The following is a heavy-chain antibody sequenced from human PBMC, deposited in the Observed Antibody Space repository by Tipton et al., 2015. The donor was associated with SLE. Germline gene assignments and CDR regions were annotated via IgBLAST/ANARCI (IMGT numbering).Heavy chain of an antibody. D-gene: IGHD1-14*01. V-gene: IGHV3-23*01. CDR1: GFSVSSLA. J-gene: IGHJ3*02. Sequence: SLRLSCAASGFSVSSLAMSWVRQARGKGLEWVSTIRRSGDTFYVDSVKGRFTISRDNAKNTLYLQMNSLRAEDTAVYYCARTSSGGAFDIWGQGTMVTVSS. CDR3: ARTSSGGAFDI. CDR2: IRRSGDT.